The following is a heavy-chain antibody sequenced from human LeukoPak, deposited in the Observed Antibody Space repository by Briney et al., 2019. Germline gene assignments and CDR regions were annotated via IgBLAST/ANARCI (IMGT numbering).Heavy chain of an antibody. V-gene: IGHV3-64*01. D-gene: IGHD6-19*01. CDR3: ARVAVSGWFDY. CDR1: GFTFSGYA. Sequence: GGSLRLSCAASGFTFSGYAMHWVRQAPGKGLEYVSAITNNGGTTYYANSVKGRFTISRDNSKNTLYLQMGSLRAEDMAVYYCARVAVSGWFDYWGQGTLVTVSS. J-gene: IGHJ4*02. CDR2: ITNNGGTT.